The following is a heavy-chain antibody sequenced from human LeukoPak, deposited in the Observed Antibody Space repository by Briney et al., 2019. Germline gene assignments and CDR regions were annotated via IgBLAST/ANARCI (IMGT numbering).Heavy chain of an antibody. Sequence: GGSLRLSCAASGFTFSSYAMSWVRQAPGKGLEWVSAISGSGSTYYADSVKGRFTISRDNSKNTLYLQMNSLRAEDTAVYYCAKDETIVVVYYFDYWGQGTLVTVSS. J-gene: IGHJ4*02. CDR3: AKDETIVVVYYFDY. V-gene: IGHV3-23*01. CDR2: ISGSGST. CDR1: GFTFSSYA. D-gene: IGHD3-22*01.